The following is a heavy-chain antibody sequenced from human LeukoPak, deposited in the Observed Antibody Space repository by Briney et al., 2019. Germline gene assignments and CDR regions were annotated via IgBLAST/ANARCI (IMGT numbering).Heavy chain of an antibody. Sequence: GGSLRLSCAASGFTFSSYAMSWVRQAPGKGLEWVSAISGSGGSTYYADSVKGRVTISRDKSKNTLYLQMNSLRAEDTAVYYCAKDLSTYVWGSYRTTTPDYWGQGTLVTVSS. D-gene: IGHD3-16*02. CDR2: ISGSGGST. CDR1: GFTFSSYA. V-gene: IGHV3-23*01. J-gene: IGHJ4*02. CDR3: AKDLSTYVWGSYRTTTPDY.